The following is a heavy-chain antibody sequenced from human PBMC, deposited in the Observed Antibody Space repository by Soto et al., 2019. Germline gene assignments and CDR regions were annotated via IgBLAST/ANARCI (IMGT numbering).Heavy chain of an antibody. V-gene: IGHV4-39*01. J-gene: IGHJ4*02. D-gene: IGHD2-15*01. CDR1: GGSISSSSYY. CDR2: IYYSGST. CDR3: ARLGYCSGGSCADFDY. Sequence: SETLSLTCTVSGGSISSSSYYWGWIRQPPGKGLEWIGSIYYSGSTYYNPSLKSRVTISVDTSKNQFSLKLSSVTAADTAVYYCARLGYCSGGSCADFDYWGQGTLVTVSS.